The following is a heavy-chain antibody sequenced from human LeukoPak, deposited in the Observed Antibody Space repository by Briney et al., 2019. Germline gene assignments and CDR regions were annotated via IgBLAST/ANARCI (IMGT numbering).Heavy chain of an antibody. CDR3: ARGHHSGRRLLEH. CDR2: INHSGVS. Sequence: PSETLSLTCDVSGGSFSDSYWTWIRQSPGRGLEWIGEINHSGVSNYNPSLTGRVTILVDTSKNQFSLRLNSVTAADTAVYYCARGHHSGRRLLEHWSQGTLVTVSS. V-gene: IGHV4-34*01. D-gene: IGHD1-26*01. J-gene: IGHJ4*02. CDR1: GGSFSDSY.